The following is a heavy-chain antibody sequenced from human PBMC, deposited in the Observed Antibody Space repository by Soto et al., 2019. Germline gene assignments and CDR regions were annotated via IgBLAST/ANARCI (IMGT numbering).Heavy chain of an antibody. D-gene: IGHD5-12*01. CDR2: IYRGGST. V-gene: IGHV4-30-4*01. CDR1: GGSISSGDCY. J-gene: IGHJ4*02. CDR3: AARDGYTSVAY. Sequence: SETLSVTCTVSGGSISSGDCYWTWLRQPPGKGLEWIGYIYRGGSTYYNPSLKSRISVSADTSKNQFSLKLTSVTVADTAVYYCAARDGYTSVAYWGQGTLVTVSS.